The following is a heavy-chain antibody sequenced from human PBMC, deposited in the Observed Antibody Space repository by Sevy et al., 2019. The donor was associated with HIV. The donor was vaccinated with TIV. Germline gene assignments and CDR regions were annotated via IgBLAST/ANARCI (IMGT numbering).Heavy chain of an antibody. CDR3: ARVGGLTDYGMDV. Sequence: SETLSLTCTVSGGSIRPYYWNWIRQPPGKGLECIGYIYYSGTTNYNPSLKSRVTISVDTSKNQFSLKLTSVTAADTALYYCARVGGLTDYGMDVWGQGTTVTVSS. CDR1: GGSIRPYY. V-gene: IGHV4-59*01. D-gene: IGHD1-26*01. J-gene: IGHJ6*02. CDR2: IYYSGTT.